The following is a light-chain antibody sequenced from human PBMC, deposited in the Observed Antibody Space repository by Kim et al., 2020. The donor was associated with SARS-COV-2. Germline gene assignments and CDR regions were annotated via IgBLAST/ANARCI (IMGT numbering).Light chain of an antibody. CDR1: QSLLHSNGYNY. V-gene: IGKV2-28*01. Sequence: DIVMTQSPLSLPVTPGEPASISCRSSQSLLHSNGYNYLDWYLQKPGQSPQLLIYLGSNRASGVPDRFTGSGSGTDFTLKISGVEAEDVGVYYCMQSLQTPCTFGQGTPVDIK. CDR2: LGS. CDR3: MQSLQTPCT. J-gene: IGKJ1*01.